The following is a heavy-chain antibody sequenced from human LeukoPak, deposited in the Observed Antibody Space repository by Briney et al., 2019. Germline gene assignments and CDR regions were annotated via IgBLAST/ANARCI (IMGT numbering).Heavy chain of an antibody. Sequence: GGSLRLSCAASGFTFSNYWMHWVRQAPGKGLVWVSRINSDGSSTSYADSVKGRFTISRDNAKNTLYLQMNSLRAEDTAVYYCAREGTMTDAFDIWGQGTMVTVSS. CDR1: GFTFSNYW. D-gene: IGHD3-22*01. V-gene: IGHV3-74*01. CDR2: INSDGSST. CDR3: AREGTMTDAFDI. J-gene: IGHJ3*02.